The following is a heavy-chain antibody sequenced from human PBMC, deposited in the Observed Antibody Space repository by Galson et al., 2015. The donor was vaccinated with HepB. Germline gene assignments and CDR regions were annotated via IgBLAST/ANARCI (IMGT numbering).Heavy chain of an antibody. Sequence: SVKVSCKASGGPFSSSVITWVRQAPGQGLEWMGAIIPIPGTPNYAQKFQDRVTITADDSTTTAYMELSGLRSDDTAVYYCATDGPATEYWGQGSLVTVSS. CDR3: ATDGPATEY. J-gene: IGHJ4*02. CDR1: GGPFSSSV. CDR2: IIPIPGTP. V-gene: IGHV1-69*13. D-gene: IGHD2-2*01.